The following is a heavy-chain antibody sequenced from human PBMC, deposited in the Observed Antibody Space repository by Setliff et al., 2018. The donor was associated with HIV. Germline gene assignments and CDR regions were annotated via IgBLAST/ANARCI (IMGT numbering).Heavy chain of an antibody. CDR2: IYYSGST. J-gene: IGHJ4*02. CDR3: ARYSPRGYTLTGPY. CDR1: GGSVSSGSYY. D-gene: IGHD6-25*01. Sequence: PSETLSLTCTVSGGSVSSGSYYWSWIRQPPGKGLEWIGYIYYSGSTKHNPSLKSRVAISLDASKNQFSLKLTSVTAADTAVYYCARYSPRGYTLTGPYWGQGTLVTVSS. V-gene: IGHV4-61*01.